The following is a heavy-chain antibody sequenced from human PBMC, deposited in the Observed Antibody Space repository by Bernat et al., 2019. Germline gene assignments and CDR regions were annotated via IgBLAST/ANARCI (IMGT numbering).Heavy chain of an antibody. CDR3: ARMQYYYDSSVLGY. Sequence: EVQLVESGGGLVKPGGSLRLSCAASGFTFSSYSMNWVRQAPGKGLEWVSSISSSSSYIYYADSVKGRFTISRDNAKNSLYLQMNSLRAEDTAVYYCARMQYYYDSSVLGYWGQGTLVTVSA. D-gene: IGHD3-22*01. V-gene: IGHV3-21*01. CDR1: GFTFSSYS. J-gene: IGHJ4*02. CDR2: ISSSSSYI.